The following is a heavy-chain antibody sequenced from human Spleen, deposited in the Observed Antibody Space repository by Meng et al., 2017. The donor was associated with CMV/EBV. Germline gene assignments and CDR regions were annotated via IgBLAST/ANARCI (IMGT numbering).Heavy chain of an antibody. Sequence: GESLKISCAASGFTVSSNYMSWVRQAPGKGLEWVSVIYSGGSTYYADSAKGRFTISRDNSKNTLYLQMNSLRAEDTAVYYCAREKQQLVPYFDYWGQGTLVTVSS. V-gene: IGHV3-66*02. CDR2: IYSGGST. CDR3: AREKQQLVPYFDY. D-gene: IGHD6-13*01. J-gene: IGHJ4*02. CDR1: GFTVSSNY.